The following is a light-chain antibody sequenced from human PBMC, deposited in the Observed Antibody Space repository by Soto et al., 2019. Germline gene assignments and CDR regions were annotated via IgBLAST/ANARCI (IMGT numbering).Light chain of an antibody. J-gene: IGKJ2*01. CDR3: LQDYIYPYT. CDR2: GTS. Sequence: AIQMTQSPSSLSVSVGDRVTITCRASQDIRNDLGWYQQKPGKAPKLLIYGTSNLQSGVPSRFSGSGSGTDFNLTISSLQPEDFAIYYCLQDYIYPYTSGQGTKLEIK. V-gene: IGKV1-6*01. CDR1: QDIRND.